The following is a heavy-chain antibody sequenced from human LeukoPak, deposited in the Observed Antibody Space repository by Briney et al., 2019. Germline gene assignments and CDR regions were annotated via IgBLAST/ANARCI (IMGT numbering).Heavy chain of an antibody. D-gene: IGHD3-16*01. J-gene: IGHJ4*02. V-gene: IGHV4-59*02. CDR2: IYKSDDS. CDR3: ARGKPIWASS. CDR1: GASVSLYY. Sequence: SETLSLTCTVSGASVSLYYWSWIRQPPGKGLEWIGYIYKSDDSNYHPSLKSRVTMAVDTSKNQISLRLTCVTAADTAMYYCARGKPIWASSWGQGTLVTVSS.